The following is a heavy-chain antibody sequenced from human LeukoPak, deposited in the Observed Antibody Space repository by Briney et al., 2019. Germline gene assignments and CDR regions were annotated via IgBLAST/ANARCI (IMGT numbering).Heavy chain of an antibody. V-gene: IGHV1-2*02. CDR1: GYTFTGYY. J-gene: IGHJ6*03. CDR2: INPNSGGT. Sequence: ASVKVSCKASGYTFTGYYMHWVRQAPGQGLEWMGWINPNSGGTNYAQKFQGRVTMTRDTSISTAYMELSRLRSDDTAVYYCARGEYDFWSGYYYYYYYMDVWGKGTTVTVSS. CDR3: ARGEYDFWSGYYYYYYYMDV. D-gene: IGHD3-3*01.